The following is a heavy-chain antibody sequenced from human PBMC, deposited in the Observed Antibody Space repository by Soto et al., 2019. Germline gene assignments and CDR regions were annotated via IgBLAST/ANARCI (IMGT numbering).Heavy chain of an antibody. CDR3: AKITSGEDYDFWSGYSAFDY. CDR1: GFTFSSYA. J-gene: IGHJ4*02. D-gene: IGHD3-3*01. CDR2: ISGSGGST. Sequence: PGGSLRLSCAASGFTFSSYAMSWVRQAPGKGLEWVSAISGSGGSTYYADPVKGRFTISRDNSKNTLYLQMNSLRAEDTAVYYYAKITSGEDYDFWSGYSAFDYWGQGTLVTVSS. V-gene: IGHV3-23*01.